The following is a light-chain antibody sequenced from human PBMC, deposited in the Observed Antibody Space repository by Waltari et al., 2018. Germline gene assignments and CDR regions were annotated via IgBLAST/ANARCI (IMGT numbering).Light chain of an antibody. CDR1: SSAVGCYNY. CDR3: CSYAGRYTWV. V-gene: IGLV2-11*01. CDR2: DVS. Sequence: QSALTQPRSVSGSPGQSVTISCTGTSSAVGCYNYVSWFQQHPGKAPKLMIHDVSKRPSGVPDRFSGSKSGNTASLTISGLQADDETDYYCCSYAGRYTWVFGGGTKLTVL. J-gene: IGLJ3*02.